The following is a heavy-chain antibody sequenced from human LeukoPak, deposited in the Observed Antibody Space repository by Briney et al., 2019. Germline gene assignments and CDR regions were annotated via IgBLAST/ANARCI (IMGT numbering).Heavy chain of an antibody. CDR2: INPNSGNT. Sequence: GASVKVSCKASGYTFTTHDINWLRQAPGQGLEWMGWINPNSGNTGYAQKFQGRVAMTRNTSISTAYMELSSLRFEDTAVYYCARIPLKYFYMDVWGEGTTVSISS. CDR1: GYTFTTHD. V-gene: IGHV1-8*01. CDR3: ARIPLKYFYMDV. J-gene: IGHJ6*03. D-gene: IGHD3-9*01.